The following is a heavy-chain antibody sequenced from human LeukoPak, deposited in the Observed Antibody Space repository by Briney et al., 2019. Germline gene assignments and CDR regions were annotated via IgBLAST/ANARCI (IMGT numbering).Heavy chain of an antibody. CDR2: YYWNDDK. CDR1: GFSRSTSGLG. CDR3: AHLYYYASSGYYDYFHY. J-gene: IGHJ4*02. D-gene: IGHD3-22*01. V-gene: IGHV2-5*01. Sequence: GPTLANPTPAHTLTCTFSGFSRSTSGLGLGWIRQPPGNTVEWLAPYYWNDDKNYSQTLKSRLTITKDTSKSQVVITMTNMDPVDTATYYCAHLYYYASSGYYDYFHYWGLGTLVTVSS.